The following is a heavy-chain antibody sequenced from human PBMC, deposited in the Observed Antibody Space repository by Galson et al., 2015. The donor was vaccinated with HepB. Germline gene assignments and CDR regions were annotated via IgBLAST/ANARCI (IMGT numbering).Heavy chain of an antibody. Sequence: SLRLSSAASGFTFSSYAMSWVRQAPGKGLEWVSAISGSGGSTYYADSVKGRFTISRDNSKNTLYLQMNSLRAEDTAVYYCAKGGLRLGELSLYYFDYWGQGTLVTVSS. D-gene: IGHD3-16*02. V-gene: IGHV3-23*01. J-gene: IGHJ4*02. CDR3: AKGGLRLGELSLYYFDY. CDR2: ISGSGGST. CDR1: GFTFSSYA.